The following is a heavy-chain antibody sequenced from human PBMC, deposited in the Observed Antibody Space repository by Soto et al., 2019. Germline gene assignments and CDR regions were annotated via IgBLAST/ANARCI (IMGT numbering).Heavy chain of an antibody. J-gene: IGHJ5*02. D-gene: IGHD3-22*01. CDR1: VYSISRGYY. CDR3: ARGYYDSSGYYDH. V-gene: IGHV4-38-2*01. CDR2: LYYSGGT. Sequence: SETLSLTCVVSVYSISRGYYWGLIRQPPGKGLEWIGSLYYSGGTYYSPSLESRVTISVDTSENQFSLKLSPVTAADTAVYYCARGYYDSSGYYDHWGQGILVTVSS.